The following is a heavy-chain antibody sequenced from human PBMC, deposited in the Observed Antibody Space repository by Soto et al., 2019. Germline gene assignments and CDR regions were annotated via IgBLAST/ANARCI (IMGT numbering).Heavy chain of an antibody. V-gene: IGHV1-18*01. J-gene: IGHJ4*02. CDR3: ARDRGYGDDTFDY. CDR1: GYTFTTYG. Sequence: QVQLVQSGAEVKKSGASVKVSCKASGYTFTTYGISWVRQAPGQGLEWMGWVSADSGHTNYAQKVRDRVTMTTDTSTSTVYMELRSLRSDDTALYYCARDRGYGDDTFDYWGQGTLITASS. CDR2: VSADSGHT. D-gene: IGHD4-17*01.